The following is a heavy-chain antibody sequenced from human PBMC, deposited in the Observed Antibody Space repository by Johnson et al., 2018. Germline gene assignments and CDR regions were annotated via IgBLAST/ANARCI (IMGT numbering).Heavy chain of an antibody. CDR2: IDAANGNT. CDR3: ARAGDSGWYRLVY. D-gene: IGHD6-19*01. J-gene: IGHJ4*02. V-gene: IGHV1-3*01. CDR1: GYTFNSHS. Sequence: QVQLVQSGAEVKKPGASVKVSCKASGYTFNSHSIHWMRQAPGQRLEWMGWIDAANGNTEYSQKFQGRVTITRDTTASTDYMELGSLGFEDTAVYYCARAGDSGWYRLVYWGQGSLVTVSA.